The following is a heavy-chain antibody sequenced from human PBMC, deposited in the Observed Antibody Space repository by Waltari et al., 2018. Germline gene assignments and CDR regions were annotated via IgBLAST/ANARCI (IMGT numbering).Heavy chain of an antibody. CDR1: GYTFTDYY. Sequence: EVQLVQSGAEVKKPGAKVKMPCTVSGYTFTDYYMHLVQQAPGKGLEWMVLVDPEDGETIYSEKFQGRVTITADTSTDTAYMELSSLRSEDTAVYYCATGEGVNWGQGTLVTVSS. CDR3: ATGEGVN. D-gene: IGHD1-26*01. V-gene: IGHV1-69-2*01. J-gene: IGHJ4*02. CDR2: VDPEDGET.